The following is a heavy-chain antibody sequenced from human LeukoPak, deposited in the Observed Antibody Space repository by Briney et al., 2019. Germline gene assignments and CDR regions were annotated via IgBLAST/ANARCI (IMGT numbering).Heavy chain of an antibody. V-gene: IGHV3-53*01. CDR1: GFTLSSYN. CDR2: IS. Sequence: GGSLRLSCAASGFTLSSYNMNWVRQAPGKGLEWVSLISVKGRFTISRDNSKNTLYLQMNSLRDEDTAVYYCAREAMEYFDYWGQGTLVTVSS. D-gene: IGHD2-8*01. J-gene: IGHJ4*02. CDR3: AREAMEYFDY.